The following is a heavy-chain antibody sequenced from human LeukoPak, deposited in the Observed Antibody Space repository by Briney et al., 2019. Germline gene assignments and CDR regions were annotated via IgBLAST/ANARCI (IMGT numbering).Heavy chain of an antibody. J-gene: IGHJ4*02. CDR3: AKDPYGSGSYY. V-gene: IGHV3-30*18. Sequence: GGSLRLSCAASGFTFSSYGMHWVRQAPGKGLEWVAVTISRDNSKNTLYLQMNSLRAEDTAVYYCAKDPYGSGSYYWGQGTLVTVSS. CDR1: GFTFSSYG. D-gene: IGHD3-10*01.